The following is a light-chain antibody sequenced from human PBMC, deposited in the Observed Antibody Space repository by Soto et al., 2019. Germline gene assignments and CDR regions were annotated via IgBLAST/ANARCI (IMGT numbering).Light chain of an antibody. V-gene: IGKV3-20*01. CDR1: QSVTNSY. J-gene: IGKJ1*01. Sequence: EIVLTQSPGTLSLSPGERATLSCRASQSVTNSYIAWYQQKPGQAPRLLIYGATRRATGIPDRFTGSGSGTEFTLTITRLEPEDFAVYSCQQYGNSPWTFGQGTKVEIK. CDR3: QQYGNSPWT. CDR2: GAT.